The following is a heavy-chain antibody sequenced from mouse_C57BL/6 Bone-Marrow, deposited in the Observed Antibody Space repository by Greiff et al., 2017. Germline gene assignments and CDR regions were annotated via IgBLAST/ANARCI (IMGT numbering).Heavy chain of an antibody. J-gene: IGHJ4*01. CDR3: AYGRLPLCAMDY. V-gene: IGHV1-66*01. CDR2: IYPGSGST. CDR1: GYSFTSYC. Sequence: QVHVQQSGPELVKPGASVKISCKASGYSFTSYCIHWVKQRPGQGLEWIGWIYPGSGSTKYNEKFKGKATLTADTSSSTAYMQLSSLTSADSAVFVCAYGRLPLCAMDYWGQGTSVTVSA. D-gene: IGHD2-2*01.